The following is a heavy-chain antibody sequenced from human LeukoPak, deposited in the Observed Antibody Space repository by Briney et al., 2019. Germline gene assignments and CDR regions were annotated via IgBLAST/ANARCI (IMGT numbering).Heavy chain of an antibody. V-gene: IGHV3-20*04. Sequence: PGGSLRLSCAASGSPFDDFGMSWVRQAPGKGLEWVSSINMNGDGAGYADSLKGRFIISRDNAKNSLFLQMNNLTVEDTAFYYCAREGNVADTFDIWGQGTMVTVSS. CDR1: GSPFDDFG. CDR3: AREGNVADTFDI. CDR2: INMNGDGA. J-gene: IGHJ3*02. D-gene: IGHD3-10*01.